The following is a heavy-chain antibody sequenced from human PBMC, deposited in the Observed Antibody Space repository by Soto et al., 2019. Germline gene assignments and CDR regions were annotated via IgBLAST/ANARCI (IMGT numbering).Heavy chain of an antibody. CDR1: GYTFTNYG. CDR2: ISPDSGNP. V-gene: IGHV1-18*01. Sequence: QVQLVQSGAEVTWPGTSVKVSCKTSGYTFTNYGVIWVRRAPGQGLEWMGWISPDSGNPNSAQNVQGRVTITTDTSTSTAYLELRGLRSDDTAADYCARVDNALDYATSPFDYWGQGTLVTVSS. J-gene: IGHJ4*02. CDR3: ARVDNALDYATSPFDY. D-gene: IGHD2-2*01.